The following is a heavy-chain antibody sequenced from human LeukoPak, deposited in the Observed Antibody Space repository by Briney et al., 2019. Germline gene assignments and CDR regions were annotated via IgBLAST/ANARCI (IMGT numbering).Heavy chain of an antibody. CDR3: ARGPEVPYGMDV. CDR1: GFTFSSSA. J-gene: IGHJ6*02. Sequence: GRSLRLSCAASGFTFSSSAIHWVRQAPGKGLEWVAVISYDGSNKFYTDSVKGRFTISRDNSKNTLYLQMNSLRAEDTAVYYCARGPEVPYGMDVWGQGTTVTVSS. CDR2: ISYDGSNK. V-gene: IGHV3-30*14.